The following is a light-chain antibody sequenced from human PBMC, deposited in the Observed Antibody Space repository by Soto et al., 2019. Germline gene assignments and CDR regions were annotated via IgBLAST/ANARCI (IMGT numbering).Light chain of an antibody. Sequence: QSALTQPASVSGSPGQSITISCTGTSSDVGGYNYVSWYQQHPGIAPKLLIYGVTNRPSGVSTRFSGSKSGNTASLSISGLQAEDAADYHCSSYTSASTLLYLFGTGTKLTVL. V-gene: IGLV2-14*01. CDR3: SSYTSASTLLYL. CDR1: SSDVGGYNY. CDR2: GVT. J-gene: IGLJ1*01.